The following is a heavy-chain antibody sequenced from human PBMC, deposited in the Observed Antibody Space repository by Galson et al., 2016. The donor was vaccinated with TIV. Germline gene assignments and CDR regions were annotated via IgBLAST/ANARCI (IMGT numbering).Heavy chain of an antibody. CDR2: IYPGDSDS. Sequence: VKKPGESLKISCQSSGYKFNSYWIGWVRQMPGKGPEWMGIIYPGDSDSRKSPSFQGQVTMSVDKSINTAYLQSSSLKASDTAMYYCARQSENAYDVWGQGTLVTVSS. J-gene: IGHJ3*01. V-gene: IGHV5-51*01. CDR3: ARQSENAYDV. CDR1: GYKFNSYW.